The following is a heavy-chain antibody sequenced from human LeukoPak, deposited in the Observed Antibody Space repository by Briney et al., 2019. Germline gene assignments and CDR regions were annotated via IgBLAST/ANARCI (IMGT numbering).Heavy chain of an antibody. D-gene: IGHD6-13*01. CDR2: ISGSGGST. CDR1: GFTFSSYA. Sequence: PGGSLRLSCAASGFTFSSYAMSWVRQAPGKGLEWVSAISGSGGSTYYADSVKGRFTISRDNSKNTLYLQMNSLRAEDTAVYYCAKDRGTEGIAAAGTPYWGQGTLVTVSS. V-gene: IGHV3-23*01. CDR3: AKDRGTEGIAAAGTPY. J-gene: IGHJ4*02.